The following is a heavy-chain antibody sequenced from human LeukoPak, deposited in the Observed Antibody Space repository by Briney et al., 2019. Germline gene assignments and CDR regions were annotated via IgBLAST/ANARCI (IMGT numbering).Heavy chain of an antibody. Sequence: SETLSLTCAVYGGSFSGYSWTWIRQPPGKGLEWIGEIHHSGSTNYNPSLKSRVTISVDTSKIQFSLRLSSVTAADTAVYYCARVKGSSWYFSGWFDSWGQGTLVTVSS. J-gene: IGHJ5*01. V-gene: IGHV4-34*01. CDR2: IHHSGST. CDR1: GGSFSGYS. D-gene: IGHD6-13*01. CDR3: ARVKGSSWYFSGWFDS.